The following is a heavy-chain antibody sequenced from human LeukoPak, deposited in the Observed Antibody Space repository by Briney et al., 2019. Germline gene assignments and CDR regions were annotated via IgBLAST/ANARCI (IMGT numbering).Heavy chain of an antibody. CDR2: IYYSGST. CDR3: ARLLGYCSGGSCNGHWFDP. D-gene: IGHD2-15*01. CDR1: GGSISSYY. J-gene: IGHJ5*02. V-gene: IGHV4-59*12. Sequence: SETLSLTCTVSGGSISSYYWSWIRQPPGKGLEWIGYIYYSGSTNYNPSLKSRVTISIDTSKNQFSLKLSSVTAADTAVYYCARLLGYCSGGSCNGHWFDPWGQGTLVTVSS.